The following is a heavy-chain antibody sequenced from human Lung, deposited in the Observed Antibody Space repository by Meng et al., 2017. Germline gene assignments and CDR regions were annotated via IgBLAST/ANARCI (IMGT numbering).Heavy chain of an antibody. V-gene: IGHV1-18*01. CDR1: GYTFIRYG. J-gene: IGHJ2*01. CDR3: AVMGLYGDYDNWYFDL. D-gene: IGHD4-17*01. Sequence: QVQLGQAGAEGKKPGASVKDSGKASGYTFIRYGISWVRQAPGQGLEWMGWISTYNGNTNYAQKFQGRVTMTTDTSTSTAYMELRSLRSDDTAVYYCAVMGLYGDYDNWYFDLWGRGTLVTVSS. CDR2: ISTYNGNT.